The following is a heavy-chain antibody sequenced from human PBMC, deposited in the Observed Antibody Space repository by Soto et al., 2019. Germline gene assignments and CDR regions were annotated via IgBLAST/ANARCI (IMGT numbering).Heavy chain of an antibody. D-gene: IGHD6-19*01. Sequence: SETLSLTCAVSGGSISSSGWWSWVRQSPGKGLEWIGEISHSGSTNYDPSLKSRVTISADKSKNQFSLQLSSATAADTAMYYCARVLAVSGKTVFDSWGQGALVTVSS. V-gene: IGHV4-4*02. CDR2: ISHSGST. CDR3: ARVLAVSGKTVFDS. CDR1: GGSISSSGW. J-gene: IGHJ4*02.